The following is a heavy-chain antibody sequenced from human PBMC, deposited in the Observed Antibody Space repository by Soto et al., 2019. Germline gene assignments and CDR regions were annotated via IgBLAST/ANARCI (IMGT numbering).Heavy chain of an antibody. D-gene: IGHD6-6*01. V-gene: IGHV3-33*01. J-gene: IGHJ6*02. CDR3: ARDLGQLVPGGMDV. CDR2: IWYDGSNK. Sequence: GGSLRLSCAASGFTFSSYGMHWVRQAPGKGLERVAVIWYDGSNKYYADSVKGRFTISRDNSKNTLYLQMNSLRAEDTAVYYCARDLGQLVPGGMDVWGQGTTVTVSS. CDR1: GFTFSSYG.